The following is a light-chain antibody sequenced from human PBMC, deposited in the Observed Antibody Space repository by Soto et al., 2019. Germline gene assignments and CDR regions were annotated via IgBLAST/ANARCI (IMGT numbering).Light chain of an antibody. V-gene: IGLV2-14*01. CDR3: SLYISGSTYV. J-gene: IGLJ1*01. CDR2: EVS. CDR1: SSDVGGYNY. Sequence: QSALTQPASVSGSPGQSITISCTGTSSDVGGYNYVSWYQQHPGKAPKLMIYEVSNRPSGVSNRFSGSKSGNTASLTISGLQAEDEADYYCSLYISGSTYVFGTGTKVTVL.